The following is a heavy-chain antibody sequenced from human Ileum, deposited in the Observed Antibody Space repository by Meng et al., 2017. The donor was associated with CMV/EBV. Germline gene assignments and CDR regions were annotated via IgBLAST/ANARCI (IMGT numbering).Heavy chain of an antibody. CDR2: VYSSGST. D-gene: IGHD2-2*01. CDR1: GGYISGYY. Sequence: QLQLQELGPLLVKPSETLSLTCAVSGGYISGYYWSWCRQHATKGREWIVRVYSSGSTDYYPSLQSRVTMSVDTSKNQFSLKLSSVTAADTAVYYCARGSSSWAFDYWGQGTLVTVSS. V-gene: IGHV4-4*07. J-gene: IGHJ4*02. CDR3: ARGSSSWAFDY.